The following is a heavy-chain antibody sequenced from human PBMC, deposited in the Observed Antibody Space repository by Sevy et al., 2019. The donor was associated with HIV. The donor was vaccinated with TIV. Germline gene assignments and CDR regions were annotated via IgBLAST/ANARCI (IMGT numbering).Heavy chain of an antibody. V-gene: IGHV1-2*06. J-gene: IGHJ6*02. CDR2: INPNSGGT. CDR1: GYSFTGYY. Sequence: ASVKVSCKASGYSFTGYYMYWVRQAPGQGLEWMGRINPNSGGTNYAQKFQGRVAMTRYTSISTAYMELSRLKFDGTAGYFSARDPIHGSGSPTHYSYGMDVWGQGTTVTVSS. D-gene: IGHD3-10*01. CDR3: ARDPIHGSGSPTHYSYGMDV.